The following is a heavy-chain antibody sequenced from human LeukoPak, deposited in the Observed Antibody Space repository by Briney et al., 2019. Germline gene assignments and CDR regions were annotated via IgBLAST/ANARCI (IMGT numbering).Heavy chain of an antibody. D-gene: IGHD3-10*01. CDR1: GFTFSSYA. CDR3: ARAAGLLWFGEFDYYMDV. V-gene: IGHV3-30*04. Sequence: GGSLRLSCAASGFTFSSYAMHWVRQAPGKGLEWVAVISYDGSNKYYADSVKGRFTISRDNSENTLYLQMNSLRAEDTAVYYCARAAGLLWFGEFDYYMDVWGKGTTVTVSS. CDR2: ISYDGSNK. J-gene: IGHJ6*03.